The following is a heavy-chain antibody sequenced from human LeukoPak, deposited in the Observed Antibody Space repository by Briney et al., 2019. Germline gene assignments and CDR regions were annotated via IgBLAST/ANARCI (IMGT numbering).Heavy chain of an antibody. CDR3: AKQGRDDPENWFDP. D-gene: IGHD1-1*01. J-gene: IGHJ5*02. V-gene: IGHV3-48*03. CDR2: ISSSGSTI. CDR1: GFTFSSYE. Sequence: PGGSLRLSCAASGFTFSSYEMNWVRQAPGKGLEGVSYISSSGSTIYYADSVKGRFTISRDNAKNSMYLQMNSLRAEDTAVYYCAKQGRDDPENWFDPWGQGTLVTVSS.